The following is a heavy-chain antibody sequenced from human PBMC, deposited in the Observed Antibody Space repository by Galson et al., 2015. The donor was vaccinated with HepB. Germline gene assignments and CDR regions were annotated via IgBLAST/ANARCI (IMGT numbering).Heavy chain of an antibody. CDR2: IYSGGST. CDR3: AREGSEEAFFDY. J-gene: IGHJ4*02. D-gene: IGHD3-3*02. V-gene: IGHV3-53*01. Sequence: SLRLSCAASGFTVSSSYMNWVRQAPGKGLEWVSVIYSGGSTYYADSVKGRFTISRDNSKNTLYLQMNSLRADDTAVYYCAREGSEEAFFDYWGQGTLVTVSS. CDR1: GFTVSSSY.